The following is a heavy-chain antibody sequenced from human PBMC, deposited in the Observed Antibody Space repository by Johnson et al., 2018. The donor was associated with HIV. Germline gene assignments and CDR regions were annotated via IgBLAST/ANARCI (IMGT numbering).Heavy chain of an antibody. CDR3: SPSLQVRWLSFCLLSLGPASSVLELGDNVRGLLGLRWAM. V-gene: IGHV3-74*02. CDR2: INSDGSST. D-gene: IGHD3-10*02. J-gene: IGHJ1*01. Sequence: VQLVESGGGLVQPGGSLRLSCAASGFTFSSYWMHWVRQAPGQGLVWVSRINSDGSSTSYADSVKGRFTISRDNSRNTLYLQMNSLRAEDTAVYYWSPSLQVRWLSFCLLSLGPASSVLELGDNVRGLLGLRWAMWG. CDR1: GFTFSSYW.